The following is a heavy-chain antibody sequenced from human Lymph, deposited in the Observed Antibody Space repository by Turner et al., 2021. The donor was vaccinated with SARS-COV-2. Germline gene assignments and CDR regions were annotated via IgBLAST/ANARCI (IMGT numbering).Heavy chain of an antibody. CDR3: ARHITTIGVAESWFDP. V-gene: IGHV4-39*01. J-gene: IGHJ5*02. D-gene: IGHD3-3*01. Sequence: QLQLQESGPGLVKPSLTLSRTCTVSRGSISSSSHYWGWIRQPPGKGLEWIGSIYYSGSNDCSPTLKAGVTICVDTSKNQYSLKLSSVHAADTAVYYCARHITTIGVAESWFDPWGQGTLVTVSS. CDR2: IYYSGSN. CDR1: RGSISSSSHY.